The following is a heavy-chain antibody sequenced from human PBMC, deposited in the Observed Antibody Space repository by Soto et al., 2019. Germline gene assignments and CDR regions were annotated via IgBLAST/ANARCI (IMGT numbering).Heavy chain of an antibody. Sequence: SVKVSCKVSGGTFSNYAIDWVRLAPGHGLEWMGGIVPIFGTTYYTQKFQGRATIIADDSTTTAYLEMSSLRSEDTAIYYCARVEAVAGLYNYPGFDVRGQRTAVTVS. CDR3: ARVEAVAGLYNYPGFDV. J-gene: IGHJ6*02. D-gene: IGHD6-19*01. V-gene: IGHV1-69*13. CDR2: IVPIFGTT. CDR1: GGTFSNYA.